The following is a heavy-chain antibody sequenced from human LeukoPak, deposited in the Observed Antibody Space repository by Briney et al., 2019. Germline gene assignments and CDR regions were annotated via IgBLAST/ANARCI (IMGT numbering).Heavy chain of an antibody. CDR2: IIPIFGTA. Sequence: APGQXLXXXGGIIPIFGTANYAQKFQGRVTITADKSTSTAYMELSSLRSEDTAVYYCARGRYYDSSGYYYAPFDYWGQGTLVTVSS. CDR3: ARGRYYDSSGYYYAPFDY. J-gene: IGHJ4*02. D-gene: IGHD3-22*01. V-gene: IGHV1-69*06.